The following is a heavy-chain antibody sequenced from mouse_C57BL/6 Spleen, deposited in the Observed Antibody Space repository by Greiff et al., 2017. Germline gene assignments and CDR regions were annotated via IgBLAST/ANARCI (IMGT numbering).Heavy chain of an antibody. CDR1: GYTFTSYW. Sequence: VQLQQPGTELVKPGASVKLSCKASGYTFTSYWMHWVKQRPGQGLEWIGNINPSNGGTNYNEKFKSKATLTVDKSSSTAYMQRSSLTSEDSAVYYCARYGYYGSSYFDYWGQGTTLTVSS. CDR2: INPSNGGT. J-gene: IGHJ2*01. CDR3: ARYGYYGSSYFDY. V-gene: IGHV1-53*01. D-gene: IGHD1-1*01.